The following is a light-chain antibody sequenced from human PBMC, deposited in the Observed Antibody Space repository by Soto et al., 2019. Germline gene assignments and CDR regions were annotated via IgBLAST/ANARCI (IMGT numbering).Light chain of an antibody. CDR1: QSISSW. J-gene: IGKJ1*01. V-gene: IGKV1-5*03. CDR2: KAS. Sequence: DIQMTQSPSILSASVGDRVTITCRASQSISSWLAWYQQKPGKAPNLLIYKASHLENGVPSRFSGSGSGTEFTLPISSLQSEDFAVYYCQQYNNWPWTFGQGTKV. CDR3: QQYNNWPWT.